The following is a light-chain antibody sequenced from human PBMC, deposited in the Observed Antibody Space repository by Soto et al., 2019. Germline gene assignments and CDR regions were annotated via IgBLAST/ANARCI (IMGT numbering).Light chain of an antibody. CDR1: QSISSSY. CDR3: QQYGSSPLYT. Sequence: VLTQSPGTLSLSPGERASLSCRASQSISSSYLAWYQKKAGQAPRLLIYGASSRATGIPERFSGSGSGTDFTLTISRLEAEDFAVYYCQQYGSSPLYTFGQGTKLEV. V-gene: IGKV3-20*01. J-gene: IGKJ2*01. CDR2: GAS.